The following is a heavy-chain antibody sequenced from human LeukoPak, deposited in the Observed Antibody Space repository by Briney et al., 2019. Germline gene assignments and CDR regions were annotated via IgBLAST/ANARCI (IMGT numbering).Heavy chain of an antibody. CDR1: GFSFSSYG. Sequence: SGGSLRLSCEASGFSFSSYGMIWVRQAPGRGLEWVSAIGSSGATTYYADSVKGRFTISRDNSKNTLYLHMNSLRVEDTAVYYCAKLVGPTDYWGQGTLVTVSS. V-gene: IGHV3-23*01. D-gene: IGHD1-26*01. J-gene: IGHJ4*02. CDR2: IGSSGATT. CDR3: AKLVGPTDY.